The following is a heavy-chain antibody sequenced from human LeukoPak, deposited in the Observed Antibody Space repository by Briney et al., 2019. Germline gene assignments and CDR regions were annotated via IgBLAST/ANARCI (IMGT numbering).Heavy chain of an antibody. V-gene: IGHV4/OR15-8*02. CDR1: GGSISNTSW. J-gene: IGHJ4*02. Sequence: SETLSLTCGVSGGSISNTSWWSWVRQPPGQGLEWIGEISLTGLAHYNPSLESRVTVSLDKSKNQLSLNLTSVTAADTAVYYCSRENGAFSPFGYWGQGTLVTVLS. D-gene: IGHD2-8*01. CDR3: SRENGAFSPFGY. CDR2: ISLTGLA.